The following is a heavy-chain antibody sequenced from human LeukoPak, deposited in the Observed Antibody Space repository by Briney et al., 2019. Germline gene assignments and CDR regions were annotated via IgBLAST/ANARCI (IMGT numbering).Heavy chain of an antibody. CDR1: GFSFTSYW. Sequence: GESLRISCQASGFSFTSYWISWVRQLPGKGLEWMGRIDPTDSNTNYSPSFQGDVSFSADKSISNAYLQWGSLKASDTAIYFCARHDGSGSYDWFESWGEGTLVTVCS. D-gene: IGHD3-10*01. V-gene: IGHV5-10-1*01. J-gene: IGHJ5*01. CDR3: ARHDGSGSYDWFES. CDR2: IDPTDSNT.